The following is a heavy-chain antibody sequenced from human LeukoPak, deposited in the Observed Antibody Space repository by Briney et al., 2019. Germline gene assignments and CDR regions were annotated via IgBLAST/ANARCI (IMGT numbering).Heavy chain of an antibody. V-gene: IGHV4-59*12. CDR2: IYYSAST. D-gene: IGHD3-9*01. J-gene: IGHJ5*02. Sequence: SETLSFTCTVGGCSISSYYWSWIRLPPGMGLEGIGYIYYSASTNYNPSLKSRVTISVDTSKNQFSLKLSSVTAADTAVYYCARESPMCYYILTGSWFDPWGQGTLVSVSS. CDR3: ARESPMCYYILTGSWFDP. CDR1: GCSISSYY.